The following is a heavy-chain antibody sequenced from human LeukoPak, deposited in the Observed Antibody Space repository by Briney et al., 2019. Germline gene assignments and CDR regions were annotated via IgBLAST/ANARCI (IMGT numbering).Heavy chain of an antibody. D-gene: IGHD5-18*01. J-gene: IGHJ6*02. CDR3: ARGLHGYYYYGMDV. V-gene: IGHV3-21*01. Sequence: PGGSLRLSCAASGFTFSSYSMNWVRQAPGKGLEWVSSISSSSSYIYYADSVKGRFTISRDNAKNSLYLQMNSLRAEDTAVYYCARGLHGYYYYGMDVWGQGTTVTVSS. CDR2: ISSSSSYI. CDR1: GFTFSSYS.